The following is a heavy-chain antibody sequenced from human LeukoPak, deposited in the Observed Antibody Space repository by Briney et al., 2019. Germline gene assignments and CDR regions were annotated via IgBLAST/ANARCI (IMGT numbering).Heavy chain of an antibody. D-gene: IGHD3-10*01. CDR2: ISYDGSNK. J-gene: IGHJ4*02. CDR1: GFTFSSYA. Sequence: GGSLRLSCAASGFTFSSYAMHWVRQAPGKGLEWVAVISYDGSNKYYADPVKGRFTISRDNSKNTLYLQMNSLRAEDTAVYYCARDGSRRFGELGVFDYWGQGTLVTVSS. V-gene: IGHV3-30-3*01. CDR3: ARDGSRRFGELGVFDY.